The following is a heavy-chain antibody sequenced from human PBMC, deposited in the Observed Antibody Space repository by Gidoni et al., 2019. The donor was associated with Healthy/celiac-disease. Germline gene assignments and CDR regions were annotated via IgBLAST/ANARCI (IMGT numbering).Heavy chain of an antibody. CDR2: ISYDGSNK. Sequence: QVQLVESGGGVVQPGRSLRLSCAASGFTFSSYAMYWVRQAPGKGLEWVAVISYDGSNKYYADSVKGRFTISRDNSKNTLYLQMNSLRAEDTAVYYCATAGRSYWGQGTLVTVSS. J-gene: IGHJ4*02. V-gene: IGHV3-30*04. D-gene: IGHD2-15*01. CDR1: GFTFSSYA. CDR3: ATAGRSY.